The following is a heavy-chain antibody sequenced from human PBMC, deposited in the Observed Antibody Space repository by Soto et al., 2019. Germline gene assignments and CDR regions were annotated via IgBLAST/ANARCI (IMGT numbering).Heavy chain of an antibody. Sequence: GGSLRLSCAATGFTFSNVWMSWVRQAPGKGLEWVGRSVSKTDGGTTDYSAPVRGRFAISRDDSRNTLYLQMNSLKTEDTAVYYCLTHGPLLYSGPGTLGTVS. J-gene: IGHJ4*02. CDR1: GFTFSNVW. CDR2: SVSKTDGGTT. D-gene: IGHD2-15*01. CDR3: LTHGPLLY. V-gene: IGHV3-15*04.